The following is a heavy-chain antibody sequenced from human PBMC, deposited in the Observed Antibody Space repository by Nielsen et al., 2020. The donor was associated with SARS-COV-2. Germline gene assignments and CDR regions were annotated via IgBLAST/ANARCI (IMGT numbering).Heavy chain of an antibody. CDR1: GFTFSSYG. CDR2: IHGSGGGT. V-gene: IGHV3-23*01. D-gene: IGHD1-26*01. Sequence: GGSLRLSCAASGFTFSSYGMHWVRQAPGKGLEWVSAIHGSGGGTYFAESVKGRFTISRDQSKNTLYLQMDSLRDDDTAVYYCAKSPQQRVVGATRRFYYYYYMDVWGKGTTVTVSS. J-gene: IGHJ6*03. CDR3: AKSPQQRVVGATRRFYYYYYMDV.